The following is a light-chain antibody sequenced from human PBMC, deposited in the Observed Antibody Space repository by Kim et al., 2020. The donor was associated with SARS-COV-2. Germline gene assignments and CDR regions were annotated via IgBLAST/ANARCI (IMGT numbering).Light chain of an antibody. CDR2: QAS. CDR1: QNIGTY. V-gene: IGKV1-5*03. CDR3: QHYKSYPYT. J-gene: IGKJ2*01. Sequence: IQMTQSPSTLAASVGDRVTISCRASQNIGTYLAWYQHKPGKAPTLLVYQASSLESGVPSRFSGSGSETEFILTINSLQPDDFATYYCQHYKSYPYTFGQGTKLEI.